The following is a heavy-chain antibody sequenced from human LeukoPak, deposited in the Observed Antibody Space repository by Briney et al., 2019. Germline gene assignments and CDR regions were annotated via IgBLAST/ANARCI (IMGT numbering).Heavy chain of an antibody. Sequence: SETLSLTCAVYGGSFSGYYWSWIRQPPGKGLEWIGEINHSGSTNYNPSLKSRVTISVDTSKNQFSLKLSSVTAADTAVYYCARAGRVGPFDYWGQGTPVTVSS. CDR3: ARAGRVGPFDY. J-gene: IGHJ4*02. CDR1: GGSFSGYY. V-gene: IGHV4-34*01. CDR2: INHSGST. D-gene: IGHD1-26*01.